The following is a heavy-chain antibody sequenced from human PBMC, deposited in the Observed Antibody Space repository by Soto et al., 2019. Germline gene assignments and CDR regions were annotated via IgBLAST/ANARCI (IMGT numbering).Heavy chain of an antibody. CDR2: ISGSGGST. J-gene: IGHJ1*01. D-gene: IGHD6-19*01. Sequence: GGSLRLSCAASGFTFSSYAMSWVRQAPGKGLEWVSAISGSGGSTYYADSVKGRFTISRDNSKNTLYLQMNSLRAEDSAVYYCAKDGSSGWYEYFQHWGQGTLVTVSS. CDR3: AKDGSSGWYEYFQH. V-gene: IGHV3-23*01. CDR1: GFTFSSYA.